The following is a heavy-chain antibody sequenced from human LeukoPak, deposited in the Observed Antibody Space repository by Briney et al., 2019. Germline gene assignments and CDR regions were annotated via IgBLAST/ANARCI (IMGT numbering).Heavy chain of an antibody. CDR2: ISYDGSNK. D-gene: IGHD3-16*01. CDR3: ARLLGDSTIYDL. Sequence: GGSLRLSCAASGFTFSTYGMHWVRQAPGKGLEWVAVISYDGSNKYYVDSVKGRFFISRDNAEISVSLQMNSLRDEDTAIYYCARLLGDSTIYDLWGQGTLVTVSS. V-gene: IGHV3-30*03. CDR1: GFTFSTYG. J-gene: IGHJ5*02.